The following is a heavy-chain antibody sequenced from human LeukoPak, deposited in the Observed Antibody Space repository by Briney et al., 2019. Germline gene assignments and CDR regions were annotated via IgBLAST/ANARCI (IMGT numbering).Heavy chain of an antibody. CDR3: AKDSVYSSGWLISYFDY. V-gene: IGHV1-2*02. Sequence: ASVRVSCKTSAYNFTAYYMHWVRQAPGQGLEWMGWINPNSGVPNHAQKFQARVTMTSDPSISTAYMELSRLRSDDTAVYYCAKDSVYSSGWLISYFDYWGQGTLVTVSS. CDR2: INPNSGVP. J-gene: IGHJ4*02. D-gene: IGHD6-19*01. CDR1: AYNFTAYY.